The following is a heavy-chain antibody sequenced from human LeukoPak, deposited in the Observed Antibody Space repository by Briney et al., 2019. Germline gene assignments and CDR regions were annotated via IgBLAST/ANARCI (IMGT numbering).Heavy chain of an antibody. CDR3: AKVVMPTSPFDY. CDR1: GFTFSSYG. CDR2: ISYDGSNK. V-gene: IGHV3-30*18. Sequence: GRSLRLSCAASGFTFSSYGMHWVRQAPGKGLEWVAVISYDGSNKYYADSVKGRFTISRDNSKNTLYLQMNSLRAEDTAVYYCAKVVMPTSPFDYWGQGTLVTVSS. D-gene: IGHD2-2*01. J-gene: IGHJ4*02.